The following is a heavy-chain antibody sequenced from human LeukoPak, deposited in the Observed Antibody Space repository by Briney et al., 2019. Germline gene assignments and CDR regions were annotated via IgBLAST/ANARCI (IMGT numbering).Heavy chain of an antibody. D-gene: IGHD5-18*01. CDR2: ISYDGSNK. CDR3: AKDDTAMVNDAFDI. Sequence: GGSLRLSCAASGSTFSSYGMHWVRQAPGKGLEWVAVISYDGSNKYYADSVKGRFTISRDNSKNTLYLQMNSLRAEDTAVYYCAKDDTAMVNDAFDIWGQGTMVTVSS. J-gene: IGHJ3*02. CDR1: GSTFSSYG. V-gene: IGHV3-30*18.